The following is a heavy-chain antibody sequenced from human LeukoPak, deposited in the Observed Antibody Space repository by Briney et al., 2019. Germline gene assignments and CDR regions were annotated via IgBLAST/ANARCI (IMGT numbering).Heavy chain of an antibody. Sequence: GGSLRLSCAASGFTFSSYAMSWVRQAPGKGLEWVSAISGSGGSTYYADSVKGRFTISRDNSKNTLYLQMNSLRAEDTAVYYCARGRLVIAVAGKKYFQHWGQGTLVTVSS. CDR3: ARGRLVIAVAGKKYFQH. CDR1: GFTFSSYA. V-gene: IGHV3-23*01. J-gene: IGHJ1*01. CDR2: ISGSGGST. D-gene: IGHD6-19*01.